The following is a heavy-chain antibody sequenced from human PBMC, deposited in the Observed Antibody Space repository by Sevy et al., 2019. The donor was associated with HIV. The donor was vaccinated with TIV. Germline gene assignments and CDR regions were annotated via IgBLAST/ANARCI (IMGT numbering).Heavy chain of an antibody. CDR3: AKFPDTPYYYYYYMDV. J-gene: IGHJ6*03. Sequence: GGSLRLSCTVSGFTFNKYAMSWVRQAPGKGLEWVSAISGSGGSTYYADSVKGRFTISRDNSKNTLYLQMNSLRAEDTAVYYCAKFPDTPYYYYYYMDVWGKGTTVTVSS. V-gene: IGHV3-23*01. CDR2: ISGSGGST. CDR1: GFTFNKYA.